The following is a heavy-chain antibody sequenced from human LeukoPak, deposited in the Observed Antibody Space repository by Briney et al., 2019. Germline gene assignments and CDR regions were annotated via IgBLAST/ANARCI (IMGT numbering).Heavy chain of an antibody. D-gene: IGHD4-17*01. Sequence: SETLSLTCTASGGSISSYYWSWIRQPPGKGLEWIGYIYYSGSTNYNPSLKSRVTISVDTSKNQFSLKLSSVTAADTAVYYCARVRGDYGDYAFYFDYWGQGTLVTVSS. V-gene: IGHV4-59*01. CDR2: IYYSGST. CDR3: ARVRGDYGDYAFYFDY. J-gene: IGHJ4*02. CDR1: GGSISSYY.